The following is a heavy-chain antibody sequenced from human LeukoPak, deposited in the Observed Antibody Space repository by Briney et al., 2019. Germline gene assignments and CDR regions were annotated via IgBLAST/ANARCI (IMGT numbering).Heavy chain of an antibody. CDR1: GFTFDDYA. D-gene: IGHD5-12*01. CDR2: ISRNSGSI. Sequence: SGGSLRLSCAASGFTFDDYAMHWVRQAPGKGLEWVSGISRNSGSIGYADSVKGRFTISRDNAKNSLYLQMNSLRAEDTALYYCAKDTNSGYDPDAFDIWGQGTMVTVSS. J-gene: IGHJ3*02. CDR3: AKDTNSGYDPDAFDI. V-gene: IGHV3-9*01.